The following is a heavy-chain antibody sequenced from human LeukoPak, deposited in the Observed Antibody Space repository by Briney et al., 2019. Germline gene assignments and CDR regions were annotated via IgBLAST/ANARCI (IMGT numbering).Heavy chain of an antibody. CDR1: GGSISSYY. J-gene: IGHJ4*02. V-gene: IGHV4-59*08. Sequence: SETLSLTCTVSGGSISSYYWSWVRQPPGKGLEWVGYIYYSGSTNYNPSLTSRVTISVDTSKNQFSLKLSSVTAADTAVYYCARHGDDYGDYGLDYWGQGTLVTVSS. CDR2: IYYSGST. CDR3: ARHGDDYGDYGLDY. D-gene: IGHD4-17*01.